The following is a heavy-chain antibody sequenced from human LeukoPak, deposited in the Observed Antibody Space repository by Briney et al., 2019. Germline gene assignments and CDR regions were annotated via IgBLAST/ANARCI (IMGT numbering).Heavy chain of an antibody. V-gene: IGHV4-31*03. CDR3: ARAKYDSSGYDYFDY. J-gene: IGHJ4*02. D-gene: IGHD3-22*01. Sequence: TPSETLSLTCTVSGGSISSGGYYWSWIRQHPGKGLEWIGYIYYSGSTYYNPSLKSRVTISVDTSKNQFSLKLSFVTAADTAVYYCARAKYDSSGYDYFDYWGQGTLVTVSS. CDR1: GGSISSGGYY. CDR2: IYYSGST.